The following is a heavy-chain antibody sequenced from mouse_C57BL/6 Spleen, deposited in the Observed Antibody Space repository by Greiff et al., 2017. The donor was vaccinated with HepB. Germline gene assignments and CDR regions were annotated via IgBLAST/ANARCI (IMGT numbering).Heavy chain of an antibody. Sequence: EVQLQQSGPGLVKPSQSLSLTCSVTGYSITSGYYWNWIRQFPGNKLEWMGYISYDGSNNYNPSLKNRISITRDTSKNQFFLKLNSVTTEDTATNYCARELEGNNDYWGQGTTLTVSS. CDR2: ISYDGSN. J-gene: IGHJ2*01. CDR3: ARELEGNNDY. CDR1: GYSITSGYY. V-gene: IGHV3-6*01. D-gene: IGHD6-1*01.